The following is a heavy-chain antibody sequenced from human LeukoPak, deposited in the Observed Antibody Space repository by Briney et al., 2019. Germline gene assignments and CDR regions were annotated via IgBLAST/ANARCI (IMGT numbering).Heavy chain of an antibody. Sequence: SETLSLTCNVSGGSIRGYYWSWIRQPPGRGLEWIGYIYSSGSTNYNPSLKSRVTISVDTSKNQFSLKLNSVTAADTAVYYCAGGGSYYDYWGQGTLVTVSS. CDR1: GGSIRGYY. D-gene: IGHD1-26*01. CDR2: IYSSGST. CDR3: AGGGSYYDY. V-gene: IGHV4-59*01. J-gene: IGHJ4*02.